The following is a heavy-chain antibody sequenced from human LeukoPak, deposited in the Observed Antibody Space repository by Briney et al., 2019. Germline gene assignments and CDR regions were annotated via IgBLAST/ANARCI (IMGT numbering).Heavy chain of an antibody. Sequence: SETLSLTCTVSGASISNYYWSWIRQPPGKRPEWIGYIYKTGIINYNPSLKSRVSISVDTSKNQFSLRLTSVTAADTAVYYCARPAPGYTYGWFDFWGQGTLVTVSS. V-gene: IGHV4-59*01. J-gene: IGHJ4*02. CDR3: ARPAPGYTYGWFDF. CDR2: IYKTGII. CDR1: GASISNYY. D-gene: IGHD5-18*01.